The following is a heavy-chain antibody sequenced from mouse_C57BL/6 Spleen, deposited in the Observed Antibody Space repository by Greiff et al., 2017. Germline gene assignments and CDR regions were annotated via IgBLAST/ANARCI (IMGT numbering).Heavy chain of an antibody. CDR1: GYTFTEYT. Sequence: QVQLKQSGAELVKPGASVKLSCKASGYTFTEYTIHWVKQRSGQGLEWIGWFYPGSGSIKYNEKFKDKATLTADKSSSTVYMELSRLTSEDSAVYFCARHEGGRIYYDYDEVGSLDYWGQGTTLTVSS. J-gene: IGHJ2*01. CDR3: ARHEGGRIYYDYDEVGSLDY. V-gene: IGHV1-62-2*01. D-gene: IGHD2-4*01. CDR2: FYPGSGSI.